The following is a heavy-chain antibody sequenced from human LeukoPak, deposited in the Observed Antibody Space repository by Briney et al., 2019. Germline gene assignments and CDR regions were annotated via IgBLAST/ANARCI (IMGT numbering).Heavy chain of an antibody. CDR3: AREIFRYWFDP. V-gene: IGHV4-59*01. J-gene: IGHJ5*02. CDR2: IYYSGST. Sequence: SETLSLTCTVSGGSISSYYWSWIRQPPGKGLEWIGYIYYSGSTNYNPALKSRVTISVDTSKNQFSLKLSSVTAADTAVYYCAREIFRYWFDPWGQGTLVTVSS. CDR1: GGSISSYY.